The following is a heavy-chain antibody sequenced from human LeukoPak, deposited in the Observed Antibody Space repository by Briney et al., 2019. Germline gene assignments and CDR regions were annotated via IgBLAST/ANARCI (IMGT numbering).Heavy chain of an antibody. Sequence: PSETLSLTCTVSGGSISSYYWSWIRQPPGKGLEWIGYIYYSGSTKYNPSLKRRVTISVDTSNNQFSLKLSSVTAADTAVYYCARGGWYYDCWGQGTLVTVSS. CDR2: IYYSGST. CDR3: ARGGWYYDC. D-gene: IGHD6-19*01. V-gene: IGHV4-59*01. J-gene: IGHJ4*02. CDR1: GGSISSYY.